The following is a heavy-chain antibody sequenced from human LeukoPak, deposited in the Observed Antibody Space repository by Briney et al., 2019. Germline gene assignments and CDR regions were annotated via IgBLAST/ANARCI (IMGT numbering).Heavy chain of an antibody. D-gene: IGHD2-2*01. CDR3: ATMVVVVPAARGDAFDI. Sequence: PSETLSLTCTVSGGSIGTYYWSWVRQSPGTGLEWIGYIYVTGTRYNPYLQSRVTISVDTSKNQFSLKLSSVTAADTAVYYCATMVVVVPAARGDAFDIWGQGTMVTVSS. CDR2: IYVTGT. V-gene: IGHV4-4*09. CDR1: GGSIGTYY. J-gene: IGHJ3*02.